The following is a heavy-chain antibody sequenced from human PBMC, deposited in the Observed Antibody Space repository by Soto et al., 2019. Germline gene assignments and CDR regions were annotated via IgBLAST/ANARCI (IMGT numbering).Heavy chain of an antibody. J-gene: IGHJ6*01. V-gene: IGHV3-48*03. Sequence: LILSCSDSRFSFSYYEMIWFRQAPGKGLEWVSYINSGGSVAYYADSAKGRFTISRDNAKNTLYLQMNGLRSEDTAVYYCARDLRHYRIPGLDVWGQGTPVTVSS. CDR1: RFSFSYYE. CDR3: ARDLRHYRIPGLDV. D-gene: IGHD3-10*01. CDR2: INSGGSVA.